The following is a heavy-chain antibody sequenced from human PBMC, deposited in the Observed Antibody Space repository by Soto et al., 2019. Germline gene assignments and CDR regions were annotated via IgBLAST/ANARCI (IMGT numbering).Heavy chain of an antibody. D-gene: IGHD6-19*01. J-gene: IGHJ4*02. CDR1: GGSISSYY. Sequence: SETLSLTCTVSGGSISSYYWSWIRQPPGKGLEWIGFIDYSGSTNYNPSLKNRVSISMDKSKNQFSLGLSSVTAADTAVYYCARRGYRSGFYYFDYWGQGTLVTVSS. CDR2: IDYSGST. CDR3: ARRGYRSGFYYFDY. V-gene: IGHV4-59*01.